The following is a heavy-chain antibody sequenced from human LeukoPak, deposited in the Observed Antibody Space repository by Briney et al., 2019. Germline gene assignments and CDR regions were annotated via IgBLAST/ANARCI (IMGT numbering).Heavy chain of an antibody. V-gene: IGHV4-38-2*02. CDR3: ARVFDSGSQAYFYYMDV. D-gene: IGHD3-10*01. CDR2: VYHVGTT. Sequence: SETLSLTCTVSGYSISSGYYWGWIRQPPGKGLEWIGVYHVGTTDYNPSLKSRVTISVDGSKNQMSLTLSSVAAEDTAVYYCARVFDSGSQAYFYYMDVWGKGTTVTISS. J-gene: IGHJ6*03. CDR1: GYSISSGYY.